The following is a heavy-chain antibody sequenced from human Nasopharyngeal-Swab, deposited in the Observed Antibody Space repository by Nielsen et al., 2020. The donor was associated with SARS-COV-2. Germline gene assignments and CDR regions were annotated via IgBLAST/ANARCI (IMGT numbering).Heavy chain of an antibody. Sequence: GGSLRLSCVGSGFTFSDYYMSWIRQAPGKGLEWFSYISDSGTTMYADSWKGRFTISRDNARKSVYLQWNSLRAEDTAVYYCARGPSSSRFDPWGQGSLVTVSS. V-gene: IGHV3-11*01. J-gene: IGHJ5*02. CDR2: ISDSGTTM. CDR1: GFTFSDYY. D-gene: IGHD6-13*01. CDR3: ARGPSSSRFDP.